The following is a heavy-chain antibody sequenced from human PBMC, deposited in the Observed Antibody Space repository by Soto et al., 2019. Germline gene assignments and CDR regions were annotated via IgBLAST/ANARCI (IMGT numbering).Heavy chain of an antibody. CDR2: INHSGST. D-gene: IGHD3-22*01. J-gene: IGHJ4*02. Sequence: SETLSLTCAVYGGSFSGYYWSWIRQPPGKGLEWIGEINHSGSTNYNPSLKSRVTISVGTSKNQFSLKLSSVTAADTAVYYCARRPLDSSCYYDNYWGQGILITVSS. CDR1: GGSFSGYY. CDR3: ARRPLDSSCYYDNY. V-gene: IGHV4-34*01.